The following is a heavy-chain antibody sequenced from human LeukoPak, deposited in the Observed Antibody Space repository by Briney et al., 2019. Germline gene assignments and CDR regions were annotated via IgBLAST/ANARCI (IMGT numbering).Heavy chain of an antibody. CDR1: GVSFSGYY. CDR2: INHSGST. CDR3: ARVLYDFWSGYLIYYYYGMDV. V-gene: IGHV4-34*01. Sequence: SETLSLTCAVYGVSFSGYYWSWIRQPPGKGLEWIGEINHSGSTNYNPSLKSRVTISVDTSKNQFSLKLSSVTAADTAVYYCARVLYDFWSGYLIYYYYGMDVWGQGTTVTVSS. D-gene: IGHD3-3*01. J-gene: IGHJ6*02.